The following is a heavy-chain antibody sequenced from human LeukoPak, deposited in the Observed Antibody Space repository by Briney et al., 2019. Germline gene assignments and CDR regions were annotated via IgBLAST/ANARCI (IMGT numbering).Heavy chain of an antibody. CDR1: GGSIGTNTYY. J-gene: IGHJ4*02. D-gene: IGHD6-13*01. CDR2: IYYSGST. V-gene: IGHV4-39*07. CDR3: ARDKVRQEKLAAAFDFDY. Sequence: PSETLSLTCIVSGGSIGTNTYYWGWIRQPPGKGLEWIGSIYYSGSTYYNPSLKSRVTISVDTSKNQFSLKLSSVTAADTAVYYCARDKVRQEKLAAAFDFDYWGQGTLVTVSS.